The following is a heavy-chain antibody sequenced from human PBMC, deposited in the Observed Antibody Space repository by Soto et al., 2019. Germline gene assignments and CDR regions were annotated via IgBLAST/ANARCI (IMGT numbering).Heavy chain of an antibody. CDR1: GYTFTGYY. J-gene: IGHJ4*02. D-gene: IGHD6-19*01. V-gene: IGHV1-2*02. CDR2: INPNSGGT. CDR3: ARGPTGYSSGWYFDY. Sequence: ASVKVSCKASGYTFTGYYMHWVRQAPGQGLEWMGWINPNSGGTNYAQKFQGRVTRTRDTSISTAYMELSRLRSDDTAVYYCARGPTGYSSGWYFDYWGQGTLVTVSS.